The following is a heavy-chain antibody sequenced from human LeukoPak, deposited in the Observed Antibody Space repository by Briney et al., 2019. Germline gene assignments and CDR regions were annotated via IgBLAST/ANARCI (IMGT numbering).Heavy chain of an antibody. Sequence: ASVKVSCKASGYIFTSYPLHWVRQAPGQRLEWMGWINRGNGNTRYSRKFQDRVSITRDTSANTAYMELSSLRSDDTAVYYCARLSEYCSSTSCYDWGQGTLVTVSS. CDR1: GYIFTSYP. CDR2: INRGNGNT. D-gene: IGHD2-2*01. V-gene: IGHV1-3*01. J-gene: IGHJ4*02. CDR3: ARLSEYCSSTSCYD.